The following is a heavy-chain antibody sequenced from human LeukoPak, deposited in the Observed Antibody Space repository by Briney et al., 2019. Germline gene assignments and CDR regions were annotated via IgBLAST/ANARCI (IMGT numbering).Heavy chain of an antibody. Sequence: GSLRLSCAASGFTFSSYGMSWVRQAPGKGLEWIGSIFYSGNTYDNPSLKSRVTISVDTSKNQFSLKLNSVTAADTAVYYCARHRSKWLQSSFDHWGQGTLVTVSS. J-gene: IGHJ4*02. CDR1: GFTFSSYG. D-gene: IGHD5-24*01. CDR3: ARHRSKWLQSSFDH. V-gene: IGHV4-39*01. CDR2: IFYSGNT.